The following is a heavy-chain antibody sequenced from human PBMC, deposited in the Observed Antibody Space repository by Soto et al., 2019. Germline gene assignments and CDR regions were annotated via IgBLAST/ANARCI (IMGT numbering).Heavy chain of an antibody. D-gene: IGHD1-1*01. CDR1: GFTFTSHA. J-gene: IGHJ4*02. Sequence: QVHLVESGGDVVQPGWSLRLSCAASGFTFTSHAMHWVRQTPGEGLEWVAIISDYGTRKFYADSVQGRFSISRDNARNTLCLQMYSLTIEDIGIYYCARDIGVGGTSGIPDYWGQGTLVTVAS. CDR3: ARDIGVGGTSGIPDY. V-gene: IGHV3-30-3*01. CDR2: ISDYGTRK.